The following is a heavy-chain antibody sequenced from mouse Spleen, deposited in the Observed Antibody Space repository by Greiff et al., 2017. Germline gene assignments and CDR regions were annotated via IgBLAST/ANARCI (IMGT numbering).Heavy chain of an antibody. CDR1: GFTFSDYY. CDR2: INYDGSST. D-gene: IGHD2-1*01. Sequence: EVMLVESEGGLVQPGSSMKLSCTASGFTFSDYYMAWVRQVPEKGLEWVANINYDGSSTYYLDSLKSRFIISRDNAKNILYLQMSSLKSEDTATYYCARVTGLFDYWGQGTTLTVSS. CDR3: ARVTGLFDY. J-gene: IGHJ2*01. V-gene: IGHV5-16*01.